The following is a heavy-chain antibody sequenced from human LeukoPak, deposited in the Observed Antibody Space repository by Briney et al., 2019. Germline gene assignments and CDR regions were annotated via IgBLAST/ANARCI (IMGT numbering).Heavy chain of an antibody. J-gene: IGHJ4*02. CDR2: INPNSGGT. V-gene: IGHV1-2*04. CDR1: GYTFTGYY. D-gene: IGHD6-19*01. CDR3: ARAKEIAVAPFDY. Sequence: ASVKVSCKASGYTFTGYYMHWVRQAPGQGLEWMGWINPNSGGTNYAQKFQGWVTMTRDTSISTAYMELSRLRSDDTAVYYCARAKEIAVAPFDYWGQGTLVTVSS.